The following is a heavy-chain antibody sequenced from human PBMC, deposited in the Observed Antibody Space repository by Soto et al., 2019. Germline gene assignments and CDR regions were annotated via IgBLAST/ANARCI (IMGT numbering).Heavy chain of an antibody. D-gene: IGHD3-22*01. CDR1: GFTFSSYE. J-gene: IGHJ4*02. V-gene: IGHV3-48*03. Sequence: GGSLRLSCAASGFTFSSYEMMWVRQAPGKGLEWVSYIHVNVDTTYYPDSVKGRFTISRDNAKNSMYLQMNSLRAGDTAVYYCATSLSGYYYNYWGQGTLVTVSS. CDR2: IHVNVDTT. CDR3: ATSLSGYYYNY.